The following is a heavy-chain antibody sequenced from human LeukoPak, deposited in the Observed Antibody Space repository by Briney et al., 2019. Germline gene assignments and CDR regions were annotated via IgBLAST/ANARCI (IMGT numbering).Heavy chain of an antibody. CDR3: ARGIYDSSGYLFDY. CDR2: ISAYNGNT. D-gene: IGHD3-22*01. V-gene: IGHV1-18*01. Sequence: ASVKVSCKASGGTFSSYAISWVRQAPGQGLEWMGWISAYNGNTNYAQKLQGGVTMTTDTSTSTAYMELRSLRSDDTAVYYCARGIYDSSGYLFDYWGQGTLVTVSS. CDR1: GGTFSSYA. J-gene: IGHJ4*02.